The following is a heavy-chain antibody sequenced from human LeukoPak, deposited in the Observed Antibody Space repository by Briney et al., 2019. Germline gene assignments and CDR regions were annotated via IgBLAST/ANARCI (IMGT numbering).Heavy chain of an antibody. CDR3: AKGRSYYYYGMDV. CDR1: GFTFSSYA. CDR2: ISGSGGST. V-gene: IGHV3-23*01. J-gene: IGHJ6*02. Sequence: PGGSLRLSCAASGFTFSSYAMSWVCQAPGKGLEWVSAISGSGGSTYYADSVKGRFTISRDNSKNTLYLQMNSLRAEDTAVYYCAKGRSYYYYGMDVWGQGTTVTVSS.